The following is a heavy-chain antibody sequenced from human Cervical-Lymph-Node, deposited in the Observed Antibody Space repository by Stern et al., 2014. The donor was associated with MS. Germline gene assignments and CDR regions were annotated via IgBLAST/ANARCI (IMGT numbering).Heavy chain of an antibody. D-gene: IGHD6-19*01. CDR2: LWYDGSNE. V-gene: IGHV3-33*01. CDR3: VAYASGDNINH. Sequence: VQLVESGGGVVQPGRSLRLSCAASGFTFSRTGMHWVRQAPGKGLEWVAVLWYDGSNENYDDSVKGRFNISRDNSKNTLYLQMNSQRVEDTAVYYCVAYASGDNINHWGQGTLVTVSS. J-gene: IGHJ5*02. CDR1: GFTFSRTG.